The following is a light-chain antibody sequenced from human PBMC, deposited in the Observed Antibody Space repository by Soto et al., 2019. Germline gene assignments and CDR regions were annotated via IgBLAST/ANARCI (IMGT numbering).Light chain of an antibody. CDR1: QSVTSSY. V-gene: IGKV3-20*01. J-gene: IGKJ1*01. CDR3: QQYGSSPRR. Sequence: EIVLSQSPGTLSLSPGERATLSCRASQSVTSSYLAWYLQKPGQAPRLLIYGASSRATGIPDRFNGSGSGTDFTLTISRLEPEDLVVCYGQQYGSSPRRFGQGTQGEIK. CDR2: GAS.